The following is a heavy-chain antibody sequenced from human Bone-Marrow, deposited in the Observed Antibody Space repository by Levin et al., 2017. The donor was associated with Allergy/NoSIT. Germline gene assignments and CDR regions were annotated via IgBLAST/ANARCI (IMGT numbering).Heavy chain of an antibody. D-gene: IGHD1-1*01. Sequence: SETLSLTCAVSGGSISSTPYCWSWIRQPPGKGLELIGYIFHSGTTFYNPSLESRVTISVDKSNNHFSLNLTSVTAADTAAYYCDREPGAQGNYYGMDVWGQGTTVIVSS. CDR1: GGSISSTPYC. CDR3: DREPGAQGNYYGMDV. J-gene: IGHJ6*02. V-gene: IGHV4-30-2*01. CDR2: IFHSGTT.